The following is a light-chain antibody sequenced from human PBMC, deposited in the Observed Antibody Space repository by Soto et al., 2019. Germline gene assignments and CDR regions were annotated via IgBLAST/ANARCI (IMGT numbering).Light chain of an antibody. CDR1: QSVSSSY. Sequence: EIVLTQSPGTLSLSPGERATLSCRASQSVSSSYLAWYQQKPGQAPRLLIYGASSRATGIPDRFSGSGSGTDFTLPISRLEPGDFAVYYCQQYGSSPYTFGQGTNLEIK. CDR2: GAS. CDR3: QQYGSSPYT. V-gene: IGKV3-20*01. J-gene: IGKJ2*01.